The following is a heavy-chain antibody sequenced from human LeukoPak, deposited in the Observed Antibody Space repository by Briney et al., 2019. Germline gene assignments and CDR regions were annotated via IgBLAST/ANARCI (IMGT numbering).Heavy chain of an antibody. CDR3: ARANYNWNYWDY. J-gene: IGHJ4*02. Sequence: SETLSLTCAVSGGSFSGYYWSWIRQPPGKGLEWIGEINHSGSTNYNPSLKSRVTVSVDTSKNQFSLKLSSVTAADTAVYYCARANYNWNYWDYWGQGTLVTVSS. CDR2: INHSGST. D-gene: IGHD1-20*01. CDR1: GGSFSGYY. V-gene: IGHV4-34*01.